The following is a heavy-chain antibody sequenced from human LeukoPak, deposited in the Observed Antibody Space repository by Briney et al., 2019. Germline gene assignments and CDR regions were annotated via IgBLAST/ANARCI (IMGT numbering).Heavy chain of an antibody. Sequence: SETLSLTCTVSGGSISSSSYYWGWIRQPPGKGLEWIGSIYYSGSTYYNPSLKSRVTISVDTSKNQFSLKLSSVTAADTAVYYCARVPYYYDSSGYYHTIYYFDYWGQGTLVTVSS. J-gene: IGHJ4*02. CDR3: ARVPYYYDSSGYYHTIYYFDY. V-gene: IGHV4-39*07. D-gene: IGHD3-22*01. CDR2: IYYSGST. CDR1: GGSISSSSYY.